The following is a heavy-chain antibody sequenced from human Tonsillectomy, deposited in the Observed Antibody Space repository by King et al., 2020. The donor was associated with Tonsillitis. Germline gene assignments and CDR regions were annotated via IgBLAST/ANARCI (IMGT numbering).Heavy chain of an antibody. V-gene: IGHV4-34*01. CDR3: ARVLVGSYSYGFRSWYFDL. J-gene: IGHJ2*01. D-gene: IGHD5-18*01. CDR1: AGSFSDYY. CDR2: VNHSGST. Sequence: VQLQQWGAGLLKPSETLSLTCAVHAGSFSDYYWSWIRQPPGKGLEWIGEVNHSGSTNYNPSLKGRVTISVDTPKNLFSLNLSSVTAADTAVYYCARVLVGSYSYGFRSWYFDLWGRGTLVTVSS.